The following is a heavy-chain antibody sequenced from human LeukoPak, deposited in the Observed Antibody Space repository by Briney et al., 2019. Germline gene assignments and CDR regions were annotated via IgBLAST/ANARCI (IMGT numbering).Heavy chain of an antibody. Sequence: PGGSLRLSCAASGFTFSSYGMHWVRQAPGKGLEWVAFIRYDGSNKYYADSVKGRFTISRDNSKNTLYLQMNSLRAEDTAVYYCAKDSLRWSYCSSTSCFSYFDYWGQGTLVTVSS. D-gene: IGHD2-2*01. J-gene: IGHJ4*02. CDR2: IRYDGSNK. V-gene: IGHV3-30*02. CDR1: GFTFSSYG. CDR3: AKDSLRWSYCSSTSCFSYFDY.